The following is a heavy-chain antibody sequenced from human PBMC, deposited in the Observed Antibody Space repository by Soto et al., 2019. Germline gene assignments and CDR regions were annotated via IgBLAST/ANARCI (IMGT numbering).Heavy chain of an antibody. CDR3: ARSRRMGELSLSLDY. J-gene: IGHJ4*02. CDR2: IYSGGST. D-gene: IGHD3-16*02. CDR1: GFTVSSNY. Sequence: GGSLRLSCAASGFTVSSNYMSWVRQAPGKGLEWVSVIYSGGSTYYADSVKGRFTISRDNSKNTLYLQMNSLRAEDTAVYYCARSRRMGELSLSLDYWGQGTLVTVSS. V-gene: IGHV3-66*01.